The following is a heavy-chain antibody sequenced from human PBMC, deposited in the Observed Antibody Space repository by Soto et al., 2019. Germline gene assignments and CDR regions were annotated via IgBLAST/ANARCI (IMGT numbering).Heavy chain of an antibody. CDR3: AKDLGHGGRGAFDI. D-gene: IGHD7-27*01. V-gene: IGHV3-30*18. J-gene: IGHJ3*02. CDR1: GFTFSSYG. Sequence: QVQLVESGGGVVQPGRSLRLSCAASGFTFSSYGMHWVRQAPGKGLEWVALISYDGRNKYYADSVKGRFTISRDNAKNPRYLQMNSLRTEDTAVYYCAKDLGHGGRGAFDIWGQGTMVTVSS. CDR2: ISYDGRNK.